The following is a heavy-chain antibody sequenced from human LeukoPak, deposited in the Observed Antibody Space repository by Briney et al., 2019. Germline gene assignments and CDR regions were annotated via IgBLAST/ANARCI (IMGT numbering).Heavy chain of an antibody. CDR3: ARDSYEWDYFDY. CDR2: ISGSGGST. D-gene: IGHD5-12*01. V-gene: IGHV3-23*01. J-gene: IGHJ4*02. Sequence: GGSLRLSCAASGFTFSSYAMSWVRQAPGKGLEWVSAISGSGGSTYYADSVKGRFTISRDDAKNSLYLQMNSLRAEDTAVYYCARDSYEWDYFDYWGQGTLVTVSS. CDR1: GFTFSSYA.